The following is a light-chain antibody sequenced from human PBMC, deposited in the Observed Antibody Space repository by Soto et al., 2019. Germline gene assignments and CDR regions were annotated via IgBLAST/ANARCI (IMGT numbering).Light chain of an antibody. J-gene: IGLJ1*01. Sequence: QSALTQPRSVSGSPGQSVTISCTGTSYDVGDYKYVSWYRQLPGKAPKLMIYDISERPSGVPDRFSGSKSGNTASLTISGPQAEDEADYYCCSYAGSYSYVFGTGTKLTVL. CDR2: DIS. CDR3: CSYAGSYSYV. CDR1: SYDVGDYKY. V-gene: IGLV2-11*01.